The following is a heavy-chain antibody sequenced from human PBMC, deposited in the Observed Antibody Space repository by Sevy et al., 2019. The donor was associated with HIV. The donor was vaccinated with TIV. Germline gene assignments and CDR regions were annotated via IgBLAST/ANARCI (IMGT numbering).Heavy chain of an antibody. CDR3: ARDSVITLIVVAISYFDY. CDR2: ISYDGSNK. Sequence: GGSLRLSCVASGFTFRRYCLTWVRQAPGKGLVWVAVISYDGSNKYYADSVKGRFTISRDNSKNTLYLQMNSLRAEDMGAYYCARDSVITLIVVAISYFDYWGQGTLVTVSS. CDR1: GFTFRRYC. D-gene: IGHD3-22*01. J-gene: IGHJ4*02. V-gene: IGHV3-30*03.